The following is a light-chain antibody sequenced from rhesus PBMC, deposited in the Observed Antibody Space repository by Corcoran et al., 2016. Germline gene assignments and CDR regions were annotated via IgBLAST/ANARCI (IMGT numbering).Light chain of an antibody. Sequence: DIVMTQTPLSLPVTPGEPASISCRSSRSLLHSNGYTYLYWFLQKLGQFPPVLMYFASSRASGVPARFSGSGSCTAFTLEIGRVEAEGIGVYYCMQGTQLPLTFGGGTKVEIK. V-gene: IGKV2-91*01. CDR3: MQGTQLPLT. CDR1: RSLLHSNGYTY. CDR2: FAS. J-gene: IGKJ4*01.